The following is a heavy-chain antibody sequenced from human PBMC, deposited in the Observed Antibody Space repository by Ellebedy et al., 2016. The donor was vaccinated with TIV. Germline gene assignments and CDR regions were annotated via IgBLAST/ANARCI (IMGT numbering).Heavy chain of an antibody. CDR1: GFTFSSYA. CDR3: ASPYYDILTGYPRPISGWYFDL. D-gene: IGHD3-9*01. J-gene: IGHJ2*01. V-gene: IGHV3-21*01. Sequence: GESLKISXAASGFTFSSYAMSWVRQAPGKGLEWVSSISSSSSYIYYADSVKGRFTISRDNAKNSLYLQMNSLRAEDTAVYYCASPYYDILTGYPRPISGWYFDLWGRGTLVTVSS. CDR2: ISSSSSYI.